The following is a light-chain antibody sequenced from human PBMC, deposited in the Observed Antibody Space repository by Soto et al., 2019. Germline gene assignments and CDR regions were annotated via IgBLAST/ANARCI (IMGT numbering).Light chain of an antibody. CDR3: QQYGSSWT. V-gene: IGKV3-20*01. CDR1: QSGSSRY. J-gene: IGKJ1*01. Sequence: EIVLTQSPGTLSLSPGERATLSCRGSQSGSSRYLAWYQQKPGQAPRLLIYATSNRATGIPDRFNGSGSGTDFTLTITRLEPEDFAVYYCQQYGSSWTFGQGTKVEIK. CDR2: ATS.